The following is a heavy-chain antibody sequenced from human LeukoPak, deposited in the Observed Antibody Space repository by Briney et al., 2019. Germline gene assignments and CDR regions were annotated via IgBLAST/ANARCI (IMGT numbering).Heavy chain of an antibody. CDR1: GGTFSSYA. CDR3: ARGRWLQFHYYYYYMDV. D-gene: IGHD5-24*01. V-gene: IGHV1-69*06. CDR2: IIPIFGTA. J-gene: IGHJ6*03. Sequence: SVKVSCKASGGTFSSYAISWVRQAPGQGLEWMGGIIPIFGTANYAQKFQGRVTITADKSTSTAYMELSSLRSEDTAVYYCARGRWLQFHYYYYYMDVWGKGTTVTVSS.